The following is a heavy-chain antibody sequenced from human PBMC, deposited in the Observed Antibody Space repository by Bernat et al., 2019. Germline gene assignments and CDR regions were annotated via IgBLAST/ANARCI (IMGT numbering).Heavy chain of an antibody. V-gene: IGHV4-34*01. CDR3: ARGVPPPYSSSLFAY. D-gene: IGHD6-6*01. CDR1: GGSFSGYY. Sequence: QVQLQQWGAGLLKPSETLSLTCAVYGGSFSGYYWSWIRQPPGKGLEWIGEINHSGSTNYNPSLKSRVTISVDPSKNQFSLKRSSVTAADTAGYYGARGVPPPYSSSLFAYWGQGTLVTVSS. CDR2: INHSGST. J-gene: IGHJ4*02.